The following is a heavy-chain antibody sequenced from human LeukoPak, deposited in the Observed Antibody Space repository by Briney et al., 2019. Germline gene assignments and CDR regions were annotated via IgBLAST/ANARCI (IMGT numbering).Heavy chain of an antibody. V-gene: IGHV3-49*04. CDR3: SSRASEQYYYYYYMDV. J-gene: IGHJ6*03. Sequence: GGSLRLSCTTSGFTFGDYAMSWVRQAPGKGLEWVGFIINKAYGGTTEYAASVKGRFTISRDDSKSIAYLQMNSLKTEDTAVYYCSSRASEQYYYYYYMDVWGKGTTVTVSS. CDR2: IINKAYGGTT. D-gene: IGHD1-26*01. CDR1: GFTFGDYA.